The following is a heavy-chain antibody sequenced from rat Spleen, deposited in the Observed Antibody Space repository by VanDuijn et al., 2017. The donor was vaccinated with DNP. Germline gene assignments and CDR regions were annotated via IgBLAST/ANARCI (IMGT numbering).Heavy chain of an antibody. CDR2: ITYNGNT. J-gene: IGHJ2*01. V-gene: IGHV3-4*01. D-gene: IGHD1-1*01. Sequence: EIQLQESGPVLVKSSQSLSLTCSVTGYTITSGYDWSWIRKFPGNKMEWMGYITYNGNTNYNPSLKSRVSITTDTSRNQFFLQLNSVTTEDTATYYCARAYYYSVYFDYWGQGVMVTVSS. CDR1: GYTITSGYD. CDR3: ARAYYYSVYFDY.